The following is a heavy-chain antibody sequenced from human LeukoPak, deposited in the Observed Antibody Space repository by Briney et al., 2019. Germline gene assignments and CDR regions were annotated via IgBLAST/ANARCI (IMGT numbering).Heavy chain of an antibody. CDR1: GFTFSSYA. Sequence: GGSLRLSCAASGFTFSSYAMSWVRQAPGKGLEWVSVIYSGGSTYYADSVKGRFTISRHNSKNTLYLQMNSLRAEDTAVYYCARDSGYSSGPEEYYYYYGMDVWGQGTTVTVSS. D-gene: IGHD6-19*01. V-gene: IGHV3-53*04. J-gene: IGHJ6*02. CDR2: IYSGGST. CDR3: ARDSGYSSGPEEYYYYYGMDV.